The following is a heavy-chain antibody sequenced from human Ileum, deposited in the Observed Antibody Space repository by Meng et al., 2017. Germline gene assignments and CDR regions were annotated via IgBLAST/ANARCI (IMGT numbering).Heavy chain of an antibody. CDR2: INSSCSR. J-gene: IGHJ4*02. D-gene: IGHD3-10*01. V-gene: IGHV4-61*01. CDR3: ARFYGSGTFEVHDY. CDR1: GGPVRIVSYY. Sequence: GPGWLWFSRHLTLNCNVSGGPVRIVSYYCGWIRLHPGKGMGWIGLINSSCSRKYNSSLKSLVTMSVATSKNKVSLRLTSVTAADTAVYYCARFYGSGTFEVHDYWGQGTLVTVSS.